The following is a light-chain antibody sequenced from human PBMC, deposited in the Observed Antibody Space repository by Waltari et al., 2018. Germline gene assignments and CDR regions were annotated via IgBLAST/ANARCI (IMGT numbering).Light chain of an antibody. CDR1: RLRSYF. CDR3: KSRDTSGKQFV. Sequence: SSELTQDPAVSVALGQTVRITCQGDRLRSYFATWYQQKPGTAPVVVIYGKNNRPSGSPARFSGSTSGNTASLTITGAQAEDEADYYCKSRDTSGKQFVFGGGTKVTVL. CDR2: GKN. J-gene: IGLJ1*01. V-gene: IGLV3-19*01.